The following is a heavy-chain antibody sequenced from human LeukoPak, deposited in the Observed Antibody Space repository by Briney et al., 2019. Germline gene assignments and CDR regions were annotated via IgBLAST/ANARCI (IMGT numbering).Heavy chain of an antibody. CDR3: ARDSPHSGRVD. J-gene: IGHJ4*02. D-gene: IGHD1-26*01. CDR2: IYYSGST. V-gene: IGHV4-61*01. CDR1: GYSISSGYY. Sequence: SETLSLTCAVSGYSISSGYYWGWIRQPPGKGLEWIGYIYYSGSTNYNPSLKSRVTISVDTSKNQFSLKLSSVTAADTAVYYCARDSPHSGRVDWGQGILVTVSS.